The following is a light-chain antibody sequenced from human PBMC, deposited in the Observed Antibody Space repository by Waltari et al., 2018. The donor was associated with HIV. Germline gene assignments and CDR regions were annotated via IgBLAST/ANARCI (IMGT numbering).Light chain of an antibody. Sequence: SYALIQPASVSVATGQTANVTCGGDDVASKRAHWYQQRAGKAPIQGLYDDTDRPSGIPERCSGSNFGNAATLTISRVEAGDEGDYYCHVWESSSDEYVFGTGTKVTV. CDR1: DVASKR. J-gene: IGLJ1*01. CDR2: DDT. CDR3: HVWESSSDEYV. V-gene: IGLV3-21*02.